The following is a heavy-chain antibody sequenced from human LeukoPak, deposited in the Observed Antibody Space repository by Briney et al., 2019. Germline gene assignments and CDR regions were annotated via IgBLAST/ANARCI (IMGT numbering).Heavy chain of an antibody. CDR3: ARHSGSDYGTGVFDY. D-gene: IGHD1-26*01. CDR2: IYPGDSDT. CDR1: GYSFTSYW. V-gene: IGHV5-51*01. Sequence: GESLKISCKGSGYSFTSYWIGWVRQMPGKGLEWMGIIYPGDSDTRYSPSFQGQVTISADKSISTAYLQWSSLKASDTAMYYCARHSGSDYGTGVFDYWGQGTLVTVSS. J-gene: IGHJ4*02.